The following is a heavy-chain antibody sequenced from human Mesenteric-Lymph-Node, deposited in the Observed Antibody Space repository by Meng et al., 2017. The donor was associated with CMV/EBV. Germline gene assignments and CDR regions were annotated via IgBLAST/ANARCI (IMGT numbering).Heavy chain of an antibody. CDR3: ARGSSYDILTGYFDY. D-gene: IGHD3-9*01. CDR1: GGSFSGYY. Sequence: QLHQWGAGLLKPSATLSVTCAVYGGSFSGYYWNWIRQSPEKGLEWIGVINHSGSTTYNPSFTSRIIISVDTSTNQISLNMSSVTAADTAVYYCARGSSYDILTGYFDYWGQGALVTVSS. V-gene: IGHV4-34*01. CDR2: INHSGST. J-gene: IGHJ4*02.